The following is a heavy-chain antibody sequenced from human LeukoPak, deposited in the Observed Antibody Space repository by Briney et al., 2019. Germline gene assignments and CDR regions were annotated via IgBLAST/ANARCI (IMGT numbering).Heavy chain of an antibody. V-gene: IGHV1-69*01. CDR1: GGTFSSYA. Sequence: RASVKLSCKASGGTFSSYAISWVRQAPGQGLEWMGGIIPIFGTANYAQKFQGRVTITADESTSTAYMELSSLRSEDTAVYYCARDWGEYSGYDDWVDYWGQGTLVTVSS. D-gene: IGHD5-12*01. CDR3: ARDWGEYSGYDDWVDY. J-gene: IGHJ4*02. CDR2: IIPIFGTA.